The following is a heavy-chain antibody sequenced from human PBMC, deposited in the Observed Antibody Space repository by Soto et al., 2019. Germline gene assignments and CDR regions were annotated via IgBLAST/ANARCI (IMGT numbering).Heavy chain of an antibody. Sequence: QVQLVQSGAEVKKPGASVKVSCKSSGYTFSMSGISWVRQAPGQGLEWMGWISSYNGKTNYAQKFQDRVTMTTDTSTNMAYMELRSLRSDDTAVYYCAREGPRTYYYYGMDVWGQGTTVTVSS. J-gene: IGHJ6*02. CDR2: ISSYNGKT. CDR3: AREGPRTYYYYGMDV. V-gene: IGHV1-18*01. CDR1: GYTFSMSG.